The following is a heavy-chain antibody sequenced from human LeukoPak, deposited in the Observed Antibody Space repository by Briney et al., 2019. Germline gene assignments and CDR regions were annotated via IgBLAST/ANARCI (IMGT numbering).Heavy chain of an antibody. Sequence: PSETLSLTCTVSGGSISSYCWSWIRQPPGKGLEWIGYIYYSGSTNYNPSLKSRVTISVDTSKNQFSLKLSSVTAADTAVYYCASSSAAETYYFDLWGQGTLVTVSS. V-gene: IGHV4-59*08. CDR1: GGSISSYC. CDR2: IYYSGST. CDR3: ASSSAAETYYFDL. J-gene: IGHJ4*02. D-gene: IGHD6-13*01.